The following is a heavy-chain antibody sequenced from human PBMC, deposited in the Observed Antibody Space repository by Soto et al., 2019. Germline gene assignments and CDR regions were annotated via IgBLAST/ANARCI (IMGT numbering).Heavy chain of an antibody. J-gene: IGHJ4*02. CDR2: ISYDGSHK. V-gene: IGHV3-30-3*01. CDR3: ARDRADGFRSFDWLCLDY. CDR1: GFTFNAFA. Sequence: QVQLVESGGGVVQPGRSLRLSCATSGFTFNAFAMHWVRQAPGKGLEWLAVISYDGSHKYYADSVKGRIIISRDNSKNTLYLQMKALRGEDTAVYYCARDRADGFRSFDWLCLDYWGQGTLVTVSS. D-gene: IGHD3-9*01.